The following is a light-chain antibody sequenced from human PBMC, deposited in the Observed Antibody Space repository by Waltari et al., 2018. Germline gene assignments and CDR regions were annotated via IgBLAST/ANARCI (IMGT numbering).Light chain of an antibody. CDR1: QSVSSSY. CDR2: GAS. J-gene: IGKJ1*01. V-gene: IGKV3-20*01. CDR3: QQYGSLTWT. Sequence: EVVLTQSPGTLSLPPGERATVSCRASQSVSSSYFAWYQQKAGQAPRLLIHGASNRATGVPDRFSGRGSGTDFTLTINRLEPQDSAVYYCQQYGSLTWTLGQGTTVEIK.